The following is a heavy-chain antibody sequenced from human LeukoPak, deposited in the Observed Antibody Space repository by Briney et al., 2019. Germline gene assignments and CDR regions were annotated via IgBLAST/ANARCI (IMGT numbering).Heavy chain of an antibody. CDR3: ARVRGYSGYDYGGYYYYMDV. V-gene: IGHV4-61*02. Sequence: SETLSLTCTVSGGSISSGSYYWRWIRQPAGKGLEWIGRIYTSGSTNYNPSLKSRVTISVDTSKNQFSPKLSSVTAADTAVYYCARVRGYSGYDYGGYYYYMDVWGKGTTVTVSS. CDR2: IYTSGST. D-gene: IGHD5-12*01. CDR1: GGSISSGSYY. J-gene: IGHJ6*03.